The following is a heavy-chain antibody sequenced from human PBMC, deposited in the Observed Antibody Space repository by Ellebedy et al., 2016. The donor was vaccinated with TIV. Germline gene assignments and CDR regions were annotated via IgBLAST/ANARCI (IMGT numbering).Heavy chain of an antibody. Sequence: LRLSCTVSGGSISSGGYYWSWIRQRPGKGLEWIGNIYYTGNTNYNPSLKSRLTISADTSKKQFSLKLRSVTAADTALYYCARGDGYKYFNTWGQGMLVTVPS. CDR3: ARGDGYKYFNT. D-gene: IGHD2/OR15-2a*01. J-gene: IGHJ4*02. CDR2: IYYTGNT. CDR1: GGSISSGGYY. V-gene: IGHV4-31*03.